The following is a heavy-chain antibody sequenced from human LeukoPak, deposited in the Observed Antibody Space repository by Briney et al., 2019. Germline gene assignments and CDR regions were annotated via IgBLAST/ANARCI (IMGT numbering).Heavy chain of an antibody. J-gene: IGHJ4*02. V-gene: IGHV4-59*08. D-gene: IGHD4-23*01. CDR2: VYYSETT. CDR1: GGSISTYY. Sequence: SVTLSLICSVSGGSISTYYGSWTRDTPGKALEGIGYVYYSETTNYNTPLKGPVTISSDPSKNQFSLTLRSANVPHTAIYFCARHGGRLGYFDSWGQGTLVSVSS. CDR3: ARHGGRLGYFDS.